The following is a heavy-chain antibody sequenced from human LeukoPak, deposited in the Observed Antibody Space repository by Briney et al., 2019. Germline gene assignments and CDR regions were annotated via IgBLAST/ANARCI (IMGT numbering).Heavy chain of an antibody. J-gene: IGHJ4*02. D-gene: IGHD1-26*01. CDR1: GYTFTDPDYH. CDR3: ARDNRGSLDY. CDR2: IDPSSGST. V-gene: IGHV1-2*06. Sequence: PGASVKVSCKTSGYTFTDPDYHLHWVRQAPGQGLEWMGRIDPSSGSTTYAQDLQGRVAMTWATSISTAYMDLTRLRSDDTAVYYCARDNRGSLDYWGQGTQVTVSS.